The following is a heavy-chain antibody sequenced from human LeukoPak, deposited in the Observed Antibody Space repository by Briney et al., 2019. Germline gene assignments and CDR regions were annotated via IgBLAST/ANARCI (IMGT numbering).Heavy chain of an antibody. CDR2: ISEDGDKK. J-gene: IGHJ3*02. CDR3: AKDGGSGASRDAFDI. D-gene: IGHD3-16*01. Sequence: PGGSLRLSCAASGFSFSSHGMHWVRQAPGKGLEWVAVISEDGDKKYYGDSLRGRFTISRDNSKNTLYFQMNSLRAEDTAVYYCAKDGGSGASRDAFDIWGQGTRVTVSS. V-gene: IGHV3-30*18. CDR1: GFSFSSHG.